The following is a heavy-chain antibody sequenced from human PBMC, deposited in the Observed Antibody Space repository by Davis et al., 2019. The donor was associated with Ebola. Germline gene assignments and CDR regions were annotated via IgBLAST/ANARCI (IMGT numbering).Heavy chain of an antibody. CDR2: IYDSGRT. J-gene: IGHJ4*02. D-gene: IGHD3-16*01. Sequence: PSETLSLTCTVSGVSISRHYWSWIRQPPGKRLEWIGIIYDSGRTNYNPSLKSRVTISVDTSKNQFSLNLSSVTAADTAVYYCARFGGGAYWGQGTLVTVSS. CDR1: GVSISRHY. V-gene: IGHV4-59*11. CDR3: ARFGGGAY.